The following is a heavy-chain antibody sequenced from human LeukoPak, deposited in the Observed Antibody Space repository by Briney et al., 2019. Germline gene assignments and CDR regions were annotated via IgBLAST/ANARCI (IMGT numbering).Heavy chain of an antibody. CDR3: ARWKIANSAFDY. Sequence: GGSLRLSCAASGFTFNNYALSWVRQAPGKGLEWVSAISGDGDNTYYADSVKGRFTISRDISKNTLYLQMNSLRAEDTAVYYCARWKIANSAFDYWGQGTLVTVSS. CDR2: ISGDGDNT. CDR1: GFTFNNYA. D-gene: IGHD1-1*01. J-gene: IGHJ4*02. V-gene: IGHV3-23*01.